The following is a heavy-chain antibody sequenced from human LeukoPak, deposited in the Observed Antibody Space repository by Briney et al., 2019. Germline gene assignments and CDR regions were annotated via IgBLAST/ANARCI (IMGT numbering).Heavy chain of an antibody. Sequence: PSETLSLTCIVSGGSPISYYWSWIRPPPEEGLGWIGYIYYSGTTNYKPSLTSRVNISVDTSKNQFSLKLSAETAADTAVYSCARQERGSGSFWNSWGQGTQVTVSS. D-gene: IGHD3-10*01. CDR3: ARQERGSGSFWNS. V-gene: IGHV4-59*08. CDR2: IYYSGTT. CDR1: GGSPISYY. J-gene: IGHJ4*02.